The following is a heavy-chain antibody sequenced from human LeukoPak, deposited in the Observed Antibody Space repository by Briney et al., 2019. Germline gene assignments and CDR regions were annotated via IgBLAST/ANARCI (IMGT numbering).Heavy chain of an antibody. CDR2: IYPADSDT. Sequence: GESLKISVKGSGYSFTTYGIAWVRQMPGKGLEWMGIIYPADSDTRYSPSFQGQVTISADKSIRTAYLQWSSLKASDTAMYYCARQRAADCWGQGTLVTVSS. J-gene: IGHJ4*02. CDR1: GYSFTTYG. V-gene: IGHV5-51*01. CDR3: ARQRAADC. D-gene: IGHD6-25*01.